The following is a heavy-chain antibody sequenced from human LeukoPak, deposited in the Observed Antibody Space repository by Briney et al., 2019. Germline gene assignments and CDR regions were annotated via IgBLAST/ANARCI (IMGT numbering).Heavy chain of an antibody. CDR1: GFSVSNNY. CDR2: IYSGGGT. V-gene: IGHV3-53*03. CDR3: ARSRVTILRGLFFLPY. D-gene: IGHD3-10*01. Sequence: PGGSLTLSCPASGFSVSNNYMSWVRQPPGKGLQWVSVIYSGGGTEYADSVQGRFTSSRDNSKNTVYHQRNRLGVDDTAVYYCARSRVTILRGLFFLPYWGQGALVTVSS. J-gene: IGHJ4*02.